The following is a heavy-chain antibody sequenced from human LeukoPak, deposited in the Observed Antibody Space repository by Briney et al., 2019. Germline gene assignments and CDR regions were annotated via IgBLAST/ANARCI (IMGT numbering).Heavy chain of an antibody. CDR3: VWGLLYEAFDI. D-gene: IGHD2-21*02. CDR1: GWTFSSYS. Sequence: GGSLRLSCAASGWTFSSYSMNWVRQAPGKGLEWVSSISSSSSYIYYADSVKGRFTISRDNDKNSLYLQMNRLRAEDTAVYYCVWGLLYEAFDIWGQGTMVTVSS. CDR2: ISSSSSYI. V-gene: IGHV3-21*01. J-gene: IGHJ3*02.